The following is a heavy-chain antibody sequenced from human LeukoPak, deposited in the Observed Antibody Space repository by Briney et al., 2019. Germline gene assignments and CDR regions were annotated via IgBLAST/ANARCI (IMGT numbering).Heavy chain of an antibody. J-gene: IGHJ6*02. CDR3: ARNNVDAVGTTIYDYYGLDV. V-gene: IGHV4-59*11. CDR1: GGSISLHY. CDR2: VSYSGTP. Sequence: PSETLSLTCTISGGSISLHYWSWIRQPPGKGLEWIGYVSYSGTPTYNPSLKSRVTITIDTSETQFSLRLSSVTAADTAVYFCARNNVDAVGTTIYDYYGLDVWGQGTTVIVSS. D-gene: IGHD2-8*01.